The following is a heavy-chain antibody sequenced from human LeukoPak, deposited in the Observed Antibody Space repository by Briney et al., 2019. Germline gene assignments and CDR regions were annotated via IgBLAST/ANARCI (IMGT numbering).Heavy chain of an antibody. J-gene: IGHJ4*02. CDR2: ICPDGTGI. CDR1: GFIFSLYC. CDR3: VRDFRSADY. V-gene: IGHV3-74*01. Sequence: QPGGSLRLSCAASGFIFSLYCMHWVRKAPGKGPMWVSRICPDGTGISYADSVKARFTTSRDNAKNTVHLQMNGLREEDTAVYYCVRDFRSADYWGQGTLVTVSS.